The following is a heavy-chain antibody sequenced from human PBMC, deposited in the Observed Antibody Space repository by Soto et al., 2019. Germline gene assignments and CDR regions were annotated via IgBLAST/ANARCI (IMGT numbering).Heavy chain of an antibody. V-gene: IGHV4-59*08. D-gene: IGHD3-22*01. CDR1: GGSISGYY. CDR2: IYYSGST. Sequence: QVQLQESGPGLVKPSETLSLTCTVSGGSISGYYWSWFRQPPGKGLEWVGYIYYSGSTTYTPSLKRRVTIAVDTSKNQCSLRLNSVTAADTAVYYCARLGGYYQAFDQWGQGSLVTVSS. J-gene: IGHJ4*02. CDR3: ARLGGYYQAFDQ.